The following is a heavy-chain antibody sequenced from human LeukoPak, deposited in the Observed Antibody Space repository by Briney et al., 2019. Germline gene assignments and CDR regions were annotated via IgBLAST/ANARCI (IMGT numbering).Heavy chain of an antibody. J-gene: IGHJ4*02. CDR1: GFTFSSYW. D-gene: IGHD1-26*01. CDR2: IKQDGSEK. CDR3: ARDRPTGSWDY. V-gene: IGHV3-7*01. Sequence: GGSLRLSCAASGFTFSSYWMSWVRQAPGKGLEWVANIKQDGSEKYYVDSVKGRFTISRDNAKNSLYPQMNSLRAEDTAVYYCARDRPTGSWDYWGQGTLVTVSS.